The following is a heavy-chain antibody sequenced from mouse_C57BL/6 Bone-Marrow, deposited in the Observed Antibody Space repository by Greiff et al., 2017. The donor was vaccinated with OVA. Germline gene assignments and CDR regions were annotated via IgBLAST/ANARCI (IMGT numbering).Heavy chain of an antibody. CDR2: IYPRSGNT. V-gene: IGHV1-81*01. Sequence: QVQLQQSGPELVKPGASVKLSCKASGYTFTSYGISWVKQRTGQGLEWIGEIYPRSGNTYYNEKFKGKATLTADKSSSTAYMELRSLTSEDSAVYFCARKQLLRGDYWGQGTTLTVSS. CDR1: GYTFTSYG. J-gene: IGHJ2*01. CDR3: ARKQLLRGDY. D-gene: IGHD1-1*01.